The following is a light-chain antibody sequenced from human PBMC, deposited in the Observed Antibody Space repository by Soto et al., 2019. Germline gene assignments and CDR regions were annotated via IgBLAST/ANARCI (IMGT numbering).Light chain of an antibody. J-gene: IGKJ1*01. CDR2: DAS. Sequence: DIQMTQSPSTLSASVGDRVTITCRASQSISSWLAWYQQKPGKAPKLLIYDASSLESGVPSRFSGSGSGTEFTLTISSPPPDDFATYYCQQYNSYPWTFGQGTKVDI. CDR1: QSISSW. V-gene: IGKV1-5*01. CDR3: QQYNSYPWT.